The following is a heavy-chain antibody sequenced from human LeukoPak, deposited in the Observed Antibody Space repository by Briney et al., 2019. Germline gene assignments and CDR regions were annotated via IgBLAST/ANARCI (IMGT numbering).Heavy chain of an antibody. CDR2: IYSGGST. D-gene: IGHD3-10*01. Sequence: PGGSLRLSCAAPGFTFNTYSMNWVRQAPGKGLEWVSVIYSGGSTYYADSVKGRFTISRDNSKNTLYLQMNSLRAEDTAVYYCARDLSGVRGTDYWGQGTLVTVSS. V-gene: IGHV3-66*01. CDR3: ARDLSGVRGTDY. J-gene: IGHJ4*02. CDR1: GFTFNTYS.